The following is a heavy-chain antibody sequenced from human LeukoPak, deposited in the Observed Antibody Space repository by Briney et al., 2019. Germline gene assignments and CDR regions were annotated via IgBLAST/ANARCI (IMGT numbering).Heavy chain of an antibody. V-gene: IGHV1-2*02. J-gene: IGHJ4*02. CDR3: ARARASRRRILAGY. CDR1: GYTFTGYY. CDR2: INPNSGGT. Sequence: GASVKVSCKASGYTFTGYYMHWVRQAPGQGLEWMGWINPNSGGTNYAQKFQGRVTMTRDTSISTAYMELSRLRSDDTAVYYCARARASRRRILAGYWGQGTLVTVSS. D-gene: IGHD1-14*01.